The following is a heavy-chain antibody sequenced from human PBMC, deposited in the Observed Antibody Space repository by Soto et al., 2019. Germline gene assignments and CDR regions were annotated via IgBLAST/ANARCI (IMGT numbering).Heavy chain of an antibody. J-gene: IGHJ6*02. Sequence: DVQLSESGGGLVQPGGSLRLTCAASGFSFNSHAMTWVRQAPGRGLEWVAAINSGVDAFYTDSVKGRFTISRDNSKDTLYLQMNSPGVEDTALYYCAKVLSLRTSGKYYKPFFHGMDVWGLGTTVTVSS. CDR3: AKVLSLRTSGKYYKPFFHGMDV. CDR1: GFSFNSHA. V-gene: IGHV3-23*01. CDR2: INSGVDA. D-gene: IGHD3-10*01.